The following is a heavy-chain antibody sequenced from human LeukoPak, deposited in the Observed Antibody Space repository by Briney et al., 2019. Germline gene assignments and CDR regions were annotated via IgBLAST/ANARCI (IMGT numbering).Heavy chain of an antibody. CDR3: ARDYGGRYYYYYMDV. V-gene: IGHV1-18*01. CDR1: GYTFTSYG. Sequence: ASVKVSCKASGYTFTSYGISWVRQAPGQGLEWMGWISAYNGNTNYAQKLQGRVTMTTDTSTSTAYMELRSLRSDDRAVYYCARDYGGRYYYYYMDVWGKGTTVTISS. D-gene: IGHD4-23*01. CDR2: ISAYNGNT. J-gene: IGHJ6*03.